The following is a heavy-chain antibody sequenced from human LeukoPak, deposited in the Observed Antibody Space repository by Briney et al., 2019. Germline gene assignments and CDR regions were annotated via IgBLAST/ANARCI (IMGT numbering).Heavy chain of an antibody. CDR3: ARGEYYDFWSGSLPDY. J-gene: IGHJ4*02. V-gene: IGHV4-34*01. D-gene: IGHD3-3*01. Sequence: SETLSLTCAVYGGSFSGYYWSWIRQPPGKGLEWIGEINHSGSTNYNPSLKSRVTISVDTSKNQFSLKLSPVTAADTAVYYSARGEYYDFWSGSLPDYWGQGTLVTVSS. CDR2: INHSGST. CDR1: GGSFSGYY.